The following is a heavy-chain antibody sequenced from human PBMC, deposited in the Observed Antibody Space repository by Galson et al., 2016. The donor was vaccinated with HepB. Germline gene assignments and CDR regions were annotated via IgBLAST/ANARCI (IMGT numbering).Heavy chain of an antibody. D-gene: IGHD3-10*01. CDR1: GFNLSDSY. V-gene: IGHV3-11*01. CDR2: ISSSGSNI. CDR3: ARAPELRDAFDT. Sequence: SLRLSCAASGFNLSDSYMSWIRQAPGKGLEWVSYISSSGSNIKYADSVKGRFTISRDNAKNSVHVQMNSLRAEDTAVYYCARAPELRDAFDTWGQGTMVTVSP. J-gene: IGHJ3*02.